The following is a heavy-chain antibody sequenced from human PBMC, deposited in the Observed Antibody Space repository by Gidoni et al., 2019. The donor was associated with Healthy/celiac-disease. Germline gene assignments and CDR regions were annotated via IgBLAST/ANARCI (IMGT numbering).Heavy chain of an antibody. V-gene: IGHV4-34*01. Sequence: QVQLHQLVAGLLKPSETLSLTCAVYGGSFSGYYWSWIRQPPGKGLEWIGEINHSGSTNYNPSLKSRVTISVDTYKNQFALKLSSVTDADTAVYYCARGRGLVNDYWGQGTLVTVSS. CDR3: ARGRGLVNDY. CDR1: GGSFSGYY. D-gene: IGHD3-9*01. J-gene: IGHJ4*02. CDR2: INHSGST.